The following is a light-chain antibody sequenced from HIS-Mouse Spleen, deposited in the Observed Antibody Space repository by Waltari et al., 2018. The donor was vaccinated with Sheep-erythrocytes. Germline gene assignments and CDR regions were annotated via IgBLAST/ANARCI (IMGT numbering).Light chain of an antibody. V-gene: IGLV2-11*01. CDR1: SSDVGGYNY. Sequence: QSALTQPRSVSGSPGQSVTISCTGTSSDVGGYNYVSWYQQHPGKAPKLMIYDVSKRPSGFPDRFSGSKSGNTDSLTISGLQAEDEADYYCCSYAGSYNHVFATGTKVTVL. J-gene: IGLJ1*01. CDR3: CSYAGSYNHV. CDR2: DVS.